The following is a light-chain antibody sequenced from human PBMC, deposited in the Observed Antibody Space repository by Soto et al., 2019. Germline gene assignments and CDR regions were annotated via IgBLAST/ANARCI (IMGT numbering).Light chain of an antibody. CDR3: QQYGSSLFT. V-gene: IGKV3-20*01. CDR1: QSVSSKY. Sequence: ETVLTQSPGTLSLSPGERATLSCRASQSVSSKYLAWYQQKPGQAPRVLIYGTSIRASGVPERFSGGGSGTDFTLTITRLEPEDFAVYYCQQYGSSLFTFGPGTKVDF. J-gene: IGKJ3*01. CDR2: GTS.